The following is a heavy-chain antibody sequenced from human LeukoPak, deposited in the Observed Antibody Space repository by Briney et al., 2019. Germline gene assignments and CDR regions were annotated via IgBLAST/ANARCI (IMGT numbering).Heavy chain of an antibody. CDR2: IWYDGSKE. J-gene: IGHJ1*01. Sequence: GESLRLSCAASGFTFRNYGMHWFRQAPGKGLEWVAVIWYDGSKEYYAESVKGRFTISRDDSKNTVYLQMNSLRAEDRAVYYCARDDDGSNHFGCLQHWGQGTLVTVSS. D-gene: IGHD3-22*01. V-gene: IGHV3-33*01. CDR3: ARDDDGSNHFGCLQH. CDR1: GFTFRNYG.